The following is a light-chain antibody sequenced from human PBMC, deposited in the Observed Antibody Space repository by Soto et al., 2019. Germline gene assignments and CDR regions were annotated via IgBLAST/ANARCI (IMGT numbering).Light chain of an antibody. V-gene: IGKV3-20*01. J-gene: IGKJ3*01. Sequence: EIVLTQSPGTLSLSPGERATLSCRASQSVSSNYLVWYQQKPGQAPRLLIYGASSRATGIPDRFSGSGSGTDFTLTISRLEPEDFAVYYCQQYGNSPTFGPGTKVDI. CDR1: QSVSSNY. CDR3: QQYGNSPT. CDR2: GAS.